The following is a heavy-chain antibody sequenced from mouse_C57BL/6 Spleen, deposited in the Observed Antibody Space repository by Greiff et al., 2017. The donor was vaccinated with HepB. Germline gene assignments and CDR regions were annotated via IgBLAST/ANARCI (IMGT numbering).Heavy chain of an antibody. CDR3: AREDYSGWYFDV. J-gene: IGHJ1*03. CDR2: INYDGSST. Sequence: EVQLVESEGGLVQPGSSMKLSCTASGFTFSDYYMAWVRQVPEKGLEWVANINYDGSSTYYLDSLKSRFIISRDNAKNILYLQMSSLKSEDTATYYCAREDYSGWYFDVWGTGTTVTVSS. CDR1: GFTFSDYY. D-gene: IGHD2-12*01. V-gene: IGHV5-16*01.